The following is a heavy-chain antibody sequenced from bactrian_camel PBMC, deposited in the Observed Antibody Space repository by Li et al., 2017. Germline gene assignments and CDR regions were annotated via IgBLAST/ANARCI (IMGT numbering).Heavy chain of an antibody. Sequence: QVQLVESGGGSVQAGGSLRLSCVASGATDTVKCMAWFRQTPDGGRQKVATTYTRGPITEYADFAKGRSYISHYPNNTVYLQMNNLKPEDTAMYYCATDSSLILREGCFVQSLVANGISVLGPG. D-gene: IGHD3*01. V-gene: IGHV3S1*01. CDR1: GATDTVKC. CDR2: TYTRGPIT. J-gene: IGHJ4*01. CDR3: ATDSSLILREGCFVQSLVANGISV.